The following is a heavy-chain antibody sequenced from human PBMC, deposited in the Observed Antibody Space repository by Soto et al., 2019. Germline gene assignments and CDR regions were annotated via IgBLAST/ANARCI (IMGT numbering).Heavy chain of an antibody. CDR1: GGSFSGYQ. CDR3: ARGLIVWFGELSRRGGYYYYMDV. J-gene: IGHJ6*03. Sequence: QVQLQQWGAGLLKPSETLSLTCAVYGGSFSGYQWTWIRQTPGKGLEWIGEINDTGNINYNPSLKSRVTIFIDTTKKQISLTLSSVTAADTAVYYCARGLIVWFGELSRRGGYYYYMDVLGKGTTVTVSS. CDR2: INDTGNI. V-gene: IGHV4-34*01. D-gene: IGHD3-10*01.